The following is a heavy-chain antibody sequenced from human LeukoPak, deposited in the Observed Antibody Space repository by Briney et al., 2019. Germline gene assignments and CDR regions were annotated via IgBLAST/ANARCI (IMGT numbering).Heavy chain of an antibody. V-gene: IGHV3-23*01. CDR2: ISGGGGSA. CDR3: ARGSGSYGLDY. CDR1: GFTFRTYA. D-gene: IGHD1-26*01. Sequence: PGGSLRLSCAASGFTFRTYAMSWVRQAPGKGLEWVSAISGGGGSAYYADSVKGRFTISRDSSKNTLYLQMNSLRDEDTAVYYCARGSGSYGLDYWGQGTLVTVSS. J-gene: IGHJ4*02.